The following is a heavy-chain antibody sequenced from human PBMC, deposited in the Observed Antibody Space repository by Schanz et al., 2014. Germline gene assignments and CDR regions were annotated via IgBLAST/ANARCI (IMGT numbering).Heavy chain of an antibody. V-gene: IGHV3-11*03. J-gene: IGHJ4*02. CDR3: ARGTDWNLHY. CDR2: ISSGSSYA. D-gene: IGHD1-1*01. CDR1: GFTFRDYY. Sequence: VQLLESGGGLVQPGGSLRLSCAASGFTFRDYYMSWIRQAPGKGLEWVSDISSGSSYANYADSVKGRFTISRDNAKKTLSLQMISLRAEDTAVYYCARGTDWNLHYWGQGALVTVSS.